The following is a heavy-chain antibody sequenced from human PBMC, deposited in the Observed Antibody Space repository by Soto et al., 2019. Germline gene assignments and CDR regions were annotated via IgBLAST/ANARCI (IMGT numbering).Heavy chain of an antibody. CDR2: INAGNGNT. CDR1: GYTFTSYA. CDR3: ARVRYSSGWQYDY. Sequence: ASVKVSCKASGYTFTSYAMHWVRQAPGQRLEWMGWINAGNGNTKYSRKFQGRVTITRDTSASTAYMELSSLRSEDTAVYYCARVRYSSGWQYDYWGQGTLVTVSS. V-gene: IGHV1-3*01. D-gene: IGHD6-19*01. J-gene: IGHJ4*02.